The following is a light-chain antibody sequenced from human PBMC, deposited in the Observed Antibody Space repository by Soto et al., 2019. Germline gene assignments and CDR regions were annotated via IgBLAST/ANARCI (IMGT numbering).Light chain of an antibody. Sequence: ETVLTQSWGTVSFSPGQGATPSCGVIQSISISYLAWYQQQPGQAPRLLIYSTSTRATGISDRFSGSGSGTDFTLKISKLEPGDFVVYYCMQCGGSSWTFGQGTKVDIK. CDR1: QSISISY. V-gene: IGKV3-20*01. J-gene: IGKJ1*01. CDR2: STS. CDR3: MQCGGSSWT.